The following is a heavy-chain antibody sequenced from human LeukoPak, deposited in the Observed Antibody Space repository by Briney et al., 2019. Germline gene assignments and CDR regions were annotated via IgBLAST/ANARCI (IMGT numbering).Heavy chain of an antibody. D-gene: IGHD6-19*01. CDR2: IYSGDNA. V-gene: IGHV3-53*01. Sequence: GGSLRLSCAASGFTVSNNYMSWVRQAPGKGLEWVSLIYSGDNAYYADSVRGRFTISRDNSKNTLYLQMNSLRVEDTAMYYCARYSTAGNTFDYWGQGTLVTVSS. CDR1: GFTVSNNY. J-gene: IGHJ4*02. CDR3: ARYSTAGNTFDY.